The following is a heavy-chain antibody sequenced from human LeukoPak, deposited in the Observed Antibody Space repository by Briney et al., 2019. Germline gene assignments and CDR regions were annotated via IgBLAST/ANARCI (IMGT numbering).Heavy chain of an antibody. CDR1: GGSISSSSYY. CDR3: ARGFQGYCSGGSCYLLDY. CDR2: IYYSGST. Sequence: PSETLSLTCTVSGGSISSSSYYWGWIRQPPGKGLEWIGSIYYSGSTNYNPSLKSRVTISVDTSKNQFSLKLSSVTAADTAVYYCARGFQGYCSGGSCYLLDYWGQGTLVTVSS. V-gene: IGHV4-39*07. J-gene: IGHJ4*02. D-gene: IGHD2-15*01.